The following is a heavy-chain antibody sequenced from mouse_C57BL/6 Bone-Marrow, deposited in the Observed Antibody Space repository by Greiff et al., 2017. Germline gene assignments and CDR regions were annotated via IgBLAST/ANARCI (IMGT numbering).Heavy chain of an antibody. CDR1: YFAFMASA. CDR3: ARSHSNYRGDYAMDY. J-gene: IGHJ4*01. V-gene: IGHV1-49*01. Sequence: LKESGAELVRPGSSVKLSCKDSYFAFMASAMHWVKQRPGHGLEWIGSFTMYSDATEYSENFKGKATLTANTSSSTAYMELSSLTSEDSAVYYCARSHSNYRGDYAMDYWGQGTSVTVSS. D-gene: IGHD2-5*01. CDR2: FTMYSDAT.